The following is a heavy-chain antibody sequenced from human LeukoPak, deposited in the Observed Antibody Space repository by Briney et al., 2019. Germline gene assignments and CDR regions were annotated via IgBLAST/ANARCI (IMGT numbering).Heavy chain of an antibody. D-gene: IGHD2-2*01. CDR2: ISSSSSYI. CDR3: ARDRVVVVPAALAVFEFYYYGMDV. V-gene: IGHV3-21*01. Sequence: GGSLRLSCAASGFTFSSYSMNWVRQAPGKGLEWVSSISSSSSYIYYADSVKGRFTISRDNAKNSLYLQMNSLRAEDTAVYYCARDRVVVVPAALAVFEFYYYGMDVWGQGTTVTVSS. CDR1: GFTFSSYS. J-gene: IGHJ6*02.